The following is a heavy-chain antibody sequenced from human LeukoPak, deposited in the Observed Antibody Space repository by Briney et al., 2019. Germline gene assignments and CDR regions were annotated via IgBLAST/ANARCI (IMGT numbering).Heavy chain of an antibody. V-gene: IGHV3-74*01. Sequence: GGSLRLSCAASGFTFSLYGMHWVRQAPGKGLVWVSRINNDGSDTTYADSVKGRSTISRDNAKNMLYLQMNSLRAEDTAVYYCARGGAASFDPWGQGTLVTVSS. CDR2: INNDGSDT. CDR3: ARGGAASFDP. J-gene: IGHJ5*02. D-gene: IGHD4/OR15-4a*01. CDR1: GFTFSLYG.